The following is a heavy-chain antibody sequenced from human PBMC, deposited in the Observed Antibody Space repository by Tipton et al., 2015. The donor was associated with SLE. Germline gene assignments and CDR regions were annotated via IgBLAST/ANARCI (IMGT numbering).Heavy chain of an antibody. Sequence: SLRLSCVGSGFTFSSYAIHWVRQAPGRGLEWLGLISASGNQKYYAASVKGRISISRDNAEKILFLQMSGLKVEDTAVYYCARGTSDEFPRGDGSDFWGQGTMVRVSS. CDR2: ISASGNQK. J-gene: IGHJ3*01. D-gene: IGHD2-21*01. CDR1: GFTFSSYA. CDR3: ARGTSDEFPRGDGSDF. V-gene: IGHV3-30*04.